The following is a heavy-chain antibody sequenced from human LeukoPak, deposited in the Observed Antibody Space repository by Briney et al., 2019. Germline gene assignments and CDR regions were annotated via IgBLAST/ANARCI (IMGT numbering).Heavy chain of an antibody. CDR1: GFRFSDYS. Sequence: GGSLRLSCAASGFRFSDYSMNWVRQAPGKGLEWISYIGIDSGNTHYADSVKGRFTISGGKAKNSLYLQMHSLRVEDTAVYYCARDYKYAFDNWGQGTLVTVSS. CDR2: IGIDSGNT. CDR3: ARDYKYAFDN. V-gene: IGHV3-48*01. D-gene: IGHD5-24*01. J-gene: IGHJ4*02.